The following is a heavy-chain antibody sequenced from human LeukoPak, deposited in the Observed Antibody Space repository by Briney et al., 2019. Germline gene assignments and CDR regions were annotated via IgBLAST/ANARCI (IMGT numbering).Heavy chain of an antibody. CDR1: GGSISPYY. V-gene: IGHV4-59*01. CDR2: IYYSGYT. Sequence: SETLSLTCTVSGGSISPYYWSWVRQPPGKGLEWIGSIYYSGYTNYNPSLKSRVTISVDTSKNQFSLKLSSVTAADTAVYYCARGESGYAYGHGCFYPWGQGTLVTVSS. J-gene: IGHJ5*02. CDR3: ARGESGYAYGHGCFYP. D-gene: IGHD5-18*01.